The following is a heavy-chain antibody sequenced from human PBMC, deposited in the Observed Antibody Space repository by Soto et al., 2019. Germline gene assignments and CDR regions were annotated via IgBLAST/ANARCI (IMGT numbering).Heavy chain of an antibody. Sequence: VQLVESGGGVVQPGRSLRLSCAASGFTFSRYAMYWVRQAPGKGLEWVAVISSDERNKFYADSVKGRFTISRDNSKNTVYLQMNSLRPEDTAVYFCARDTSDQWLRLFFDCWGQGTLVTVSS. CDR3: ARDTSDQWLRLFFDC. D-gene: IGHD5-12*01. CDR1: GFTFSRYA. CDR2: ISSDERNK. V-gene: IGHV3-30*04. J-gene: IGHJ4*02.